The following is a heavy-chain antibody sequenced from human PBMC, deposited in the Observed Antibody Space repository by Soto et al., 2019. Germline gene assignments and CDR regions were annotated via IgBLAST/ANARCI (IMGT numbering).Heavy chain of an antibody. V-gene: IGHV3-21*01. J-gene: IGHJ6*03. CDR3: ARDPSKRGTYMDV. CDR2: ISSSSTYI. D-gene: IGHD1-7*01. CDR1: GFTFIGYN. Sequence: GGSLRLSCVASGFTFIGYNMNWVRQAPGKGLEWVASISSSSTYIYYADSAKGRFTISRHNAEKSLYLHMNSLRVEDTAIYFCARDPSKRGTYMDVWGQGTTVTVSS.